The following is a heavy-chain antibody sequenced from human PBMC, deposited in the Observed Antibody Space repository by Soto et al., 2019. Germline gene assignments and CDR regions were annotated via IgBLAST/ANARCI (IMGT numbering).Heavy chain of an antibody. CDR3: ATHREVGATTSLDY. CDR2: ISAYNGNT. J-gene: IGHJ4*02. Sequence: SVKVSFKASCYTFTSYGISWVRQAPGQGLEWMGWISAYNGNTNYAQKLQGRVTMTTDTSTSTAYMELRSLRSDDTAVYYCATHREVGATTSLDYWGQGTLVTVSS. V-gene: IGHV1-18*04. D-gene: IGHD1-26*01. CDR1: CYTFTSYG.